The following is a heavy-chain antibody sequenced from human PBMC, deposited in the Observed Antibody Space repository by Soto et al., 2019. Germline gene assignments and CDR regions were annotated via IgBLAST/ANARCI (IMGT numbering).Heavy chain of an antibody. V-gene: IGHV3-73*01. J-gene: IGHJ6*03. D-gene: IGHD4-17*01. CDR1: GLTLSGPP. CDR3: TSTSVTPAHYYSY. CDR2: IRSKPNSYAT. Sequence: PGRSLGVLGAASGLTLSGPPIHWVRHASGKALECVGRIRSKPNSYATAYAASVNGRFTISRDDSKNTAYLHMNSMKAEDGAVAYWTSTSVTPAHYYSY.